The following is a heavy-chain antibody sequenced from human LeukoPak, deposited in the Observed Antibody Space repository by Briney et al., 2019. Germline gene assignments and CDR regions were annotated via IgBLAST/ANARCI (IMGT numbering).Heavy chain of an antibody. D-gene: IGHD2-21*02. V-gene: IGHV1-2*02. CDR1: GYSFTGCY. Sequence: ASVKLSCNASGYSFTGCYLHWVRHPPGQGLELMGCINPKSGVTNYAQRFQGRASMTRGSSISTAYMELSSLRFDDTAVYYCARGSYCGGDCPDSWGQGTLVTVSS. CDR3: ARGSYCGGDCPDS. J-gene: IGHJ4*02. CDR2: INPKSGVT.